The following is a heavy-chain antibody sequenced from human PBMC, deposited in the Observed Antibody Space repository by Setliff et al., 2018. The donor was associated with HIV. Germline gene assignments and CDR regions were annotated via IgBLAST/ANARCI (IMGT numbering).Heavy chain of an antibody. CDR1: GGSISSYY. J-gene: IGHJ6*03. CDR3: ASLLYYYGSGVGYYMDV. Sequence: SETLSLTCTVSGGSISSYYWSWIRQPPGKGLEWIGYIYTSGSTNYNPSLKSRVTISVDTSKNQFSLKLSSVTAADTAVYYCASLLYYYGSGVGYYMDVWGKGTTVTVSS. CDR2: IYTSGST. V-gene: IGHV4-4*08. D-gene: IGHD3-10*01.